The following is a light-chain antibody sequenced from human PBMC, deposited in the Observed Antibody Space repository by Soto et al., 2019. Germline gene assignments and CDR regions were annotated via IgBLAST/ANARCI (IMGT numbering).Light chain of an antibody. CDR3: QQYNNWPPLT. J-gene: IGKJ4*01. CDR1: QSVSSN. Sequence: EIVMTQSPATLSVSPGERATISCRASQSVSSNLAWYQQKPGQAPRLFIYGTSTRATGTPASFSGSGSGTEFTLTISSLQSEDFAVYYCQQYNNWPPLTFGGGTKVEIK. V-gene: IGKV3-15*01. CDR2: GTS.